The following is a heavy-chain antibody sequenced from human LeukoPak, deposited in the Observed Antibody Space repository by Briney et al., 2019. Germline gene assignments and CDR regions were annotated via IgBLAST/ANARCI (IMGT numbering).Heavy chain of an antibody. CDR1: GFTFSSYG. J-gene: IGHJ4*02. CDR2: ISSSSSHI. V-gene: IGHV3-21*01. D-gene: IGHD2-2*01. CDR3: ARDTTPGRYCSTISCYPPGY. Sequence: GGSLRLSCAASGFTFSSYGINCVRQPTGKGLEWVSSISSSSSHIYYADSVKGRFTISRDNAKNSLYLQMNSLRAEDTAVYYCARDTTPGRYCSTISCYPPGYWGQGTLVTVSS.